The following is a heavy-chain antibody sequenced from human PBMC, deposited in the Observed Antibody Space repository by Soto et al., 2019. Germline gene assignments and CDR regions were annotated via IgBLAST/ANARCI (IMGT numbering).Heavy chain of an antibody. CDR2: ISYDGSNK. V-gene: IGHV3-30-3*01. CDR3: AVLWFGELLSYADYYYGMDV. CDR1: GFTFSSCA. Sequence: GGSLRLSCAASGFTFSSCAMHWVRQAPGKGLEWVAVISYDGSNKYYADSVKGRFTISRDNSKNTLYLQMNSLRAEDTAVYYCAVLWFGELLSYADYYYGMDVWGQGTTVTVS. D-gene: IGHD3-10*01. J-gene: IGHJ6*02.